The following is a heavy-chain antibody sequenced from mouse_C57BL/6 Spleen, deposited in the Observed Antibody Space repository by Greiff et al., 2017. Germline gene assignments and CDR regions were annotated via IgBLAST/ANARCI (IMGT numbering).Heavy chain of an antibody. J-gene: IGHJ2*01. CDR2: INPSTGGT. D-gene: IGHD3-3*01. CDR3: ARAGLLDY. V-gene: IGHV1-42*01. CDR1: GYSFTGYY. Sequence: EVQLQESGPELVKPGASVKISCKASGYSFTGYYMNWVKQSPEKSLEWIGEINPSTGGTTYNQKFKAKATLTVDKSSSTAYMQLKRLTSEDSAVYYCARAGLLDYWGQGTTLTVSS.